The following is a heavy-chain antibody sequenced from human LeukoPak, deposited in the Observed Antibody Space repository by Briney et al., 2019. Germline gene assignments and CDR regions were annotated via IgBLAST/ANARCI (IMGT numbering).Heavy chain of an antibody. D-gene: IGHD2-2*01. CDR1: GGSISSYY. Sequence: SETLSLTCTVSGGSISSYYWSWIRQPPGKGLEWIGYIYYSGSTNYNPSLKSRVTISVDTSKNQFSLKLSSVTAADTAVYYCARGVRVVPAAHFDYWGQGTLVTVSS. CDR3: ARGVRVVPAAHFDY. V-gene: IGHV4-59*12. J-gene: IGHJ4*02. CDR2: IYYSGST.